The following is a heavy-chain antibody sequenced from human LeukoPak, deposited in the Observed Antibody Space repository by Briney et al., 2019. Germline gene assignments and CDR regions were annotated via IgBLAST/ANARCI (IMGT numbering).Heavy chain of an antibody. V-gene: IGHV3-66*01. CDR2: IYSGGST. Sequence: SGGSLRLSCAASGFTVSSNYMSWVRQAPGKGLEWVSVIYSGGSTYYADSVKGRFTISRDNSKNTLYPQMNSLRAEDTAVYYCARVDYGDYGFDYWGQGTLVTVSS. CDR1: GFTVSSNY. CDR3: ARVDYGDYGFDY. J-gene: IGHJ4*02. D-gene: IGHD4-17*01.